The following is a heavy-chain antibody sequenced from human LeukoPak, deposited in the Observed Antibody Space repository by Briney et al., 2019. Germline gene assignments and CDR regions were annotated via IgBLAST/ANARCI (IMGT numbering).Heavy chain of an antibody. J-gene: IGHJ3*02. Sequence: GGSLRLSCAASVYPLSSYAVSWVRRAPGKGLEWVSAISCSGGSTYYADSVKGRFTISRDNSKNTLYLQMNSLRAEDTAVYYCAKPYNSPRDAFDIWGQGTMVTVSS. V-gene: IGHV3-23*01. CDR2: ISCSGGST. D-gene: IGHD5-24*01. CDR1: VYPLSSYA. CDR3: AKPYNSPRDAFDI.